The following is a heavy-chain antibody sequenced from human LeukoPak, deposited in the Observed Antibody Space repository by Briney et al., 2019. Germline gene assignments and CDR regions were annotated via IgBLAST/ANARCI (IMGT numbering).Heavy chain of an antibody. V-gene: IGHV3-74*01. D-gene: IGHD6-19*01. CDR1: GLTFSTYW. CDR3: AREGTSGWYYFDY. CDR2: INSDGRST. Sequence: PGGSLRLSCAASGLTFSTYWMHWVRQAPGKGLVWVSRINSDGRSTTYADFVKGRFTISRDSAKNTLYLQMNSLRAEDTAVYYCAREGTSGWYYFDYWGQGTLVTVSS. J-gene: IGHJ4*02.